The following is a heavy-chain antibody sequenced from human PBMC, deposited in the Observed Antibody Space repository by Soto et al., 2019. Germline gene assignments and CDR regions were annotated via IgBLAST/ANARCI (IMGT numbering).Heavy chain of an antibody. CDR3: VRSKGGYSYGTPFDY. CDR2: ISWNSGDI. CDR1: GFTFDDYA. Sequence: EVPLEESGGALVQPGRSLRLSCAASGFTFDDYAMHWVRKVLGKGLEWVSSISWNSGDIGYADSVKGRFTTSRDNAKNSLYLQMNSLRPEDTALYYCVRSKGGYSYGTPFDYWGQGTLVTVSS. D-gene: IGHD5-18*01. J-gene: IGHJ4*02. V-gene: IGHV3-9*01.